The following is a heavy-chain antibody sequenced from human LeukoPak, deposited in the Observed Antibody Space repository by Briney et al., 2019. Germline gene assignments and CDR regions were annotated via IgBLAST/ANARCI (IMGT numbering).Heavy chain of an antibody. D-gene: IGHD6-13*01. V-gene: IGHV4-59*08. Sequence: SETLSLTCTVSGGSISSYYWSWIRQPPGKGLEWIGYIYYSGSTNYNPSLKSRVTISVDTSKNQFSLKLSPVTAADTAVYYCARHPSSSWNWYFDLWGRGTLVTVSS. CDR3: ARHPSSSWNWYFDL. CDR1: GGSISSYY. J-gene: IGHJ2*01. CDR2: IYYSGST.